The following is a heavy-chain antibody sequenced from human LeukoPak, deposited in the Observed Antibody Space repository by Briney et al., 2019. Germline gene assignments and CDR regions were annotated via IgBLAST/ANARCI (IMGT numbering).Heavy chain of an antibody. Sequence: GESLKISCEGSGYSFTNYWISWVRQMPGKGLEWMGRIAPRDSYTKYSPSFEGHVTISVDKSISTAFLQWNSLKASDSAMYYCATGASKVTTDFANYWGQGTQVAVSS. D-gene: IGHD4-17*01. J-gene: IGHJ4*02. CDR2: IAPRDSYT. CDR1: GYSFTNYW. CDR3: ATGASKVTTDFANY. V-gene: IGHV5-10-1*01.